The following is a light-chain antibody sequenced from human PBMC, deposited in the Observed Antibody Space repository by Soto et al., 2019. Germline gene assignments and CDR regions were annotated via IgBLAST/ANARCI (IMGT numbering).Light chain of an antibody. Sequence: DIQMTQSPSTLSASVGDRVTITCRASQSISSWLAWYQQKPGTAPKSLIYDASSLESGVPSRFSGSGSGTEFTLTISSLQPDDFATYYCQQYKSYPLTFGGGTKVDIK. CDR2: DAS. V-gene: IGKV1-5*01. CDR3: QQYKSYPLT. CDR1: QSISSW. J-gene: IGKJ4*01.